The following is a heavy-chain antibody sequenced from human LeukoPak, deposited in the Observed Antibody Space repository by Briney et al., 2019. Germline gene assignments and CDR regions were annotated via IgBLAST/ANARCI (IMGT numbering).Heavy chain of an antibody. V-gene: IGHV3-48*01. Sequence: GGSLRLSCAASGFTFSSYSMNWVRQAPGKGLEWVSYISSSSSTIYYADSVKGRFTISRDNAKNSLYLQMNSLRAEDTAVYYCARDCSGGSCYPYDAFDIWGQGTMVTVSS. CDR3: ARDCSGGSCYPYDAFDI. CDR1: GFTFSSYS. CDR2: ISSSSSTI. J-gene: IGHJ3*02. D-gene: IGHD2-15*01.